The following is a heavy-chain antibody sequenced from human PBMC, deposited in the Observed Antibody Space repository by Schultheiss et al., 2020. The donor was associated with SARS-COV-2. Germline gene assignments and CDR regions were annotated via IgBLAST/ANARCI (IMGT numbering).Heavy chain of an antibody. D-gene: IGHD6-6*01. CDR3: ARWGSSPGNAFDI. J-gene: IGHJ4*02. V-gene: IGHV4-34*01. CDR1: GGSFSGYY. Sequence: SETLSLTCAVYGGSFSGYYWSWIRQPPGKGLEWIGEINHSGSTNYNPSLKSRVTISVDTSKNQFSLKLSSVTAADTAVYYCARWGSSPGNAFDIWGQGTLVTVSS. CDR2: INHSGST.